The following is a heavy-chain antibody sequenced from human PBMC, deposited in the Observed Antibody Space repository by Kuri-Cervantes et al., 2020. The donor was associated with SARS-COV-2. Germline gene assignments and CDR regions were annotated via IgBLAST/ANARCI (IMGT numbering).Heavy chain of an antibody. J-gene: IGHJ6*02. V-gene: IGHV3-30-3*01. D-gene: IGHD3-3*01. CDR2: ISYDGNNK. CDR1: GFTFSNYA. Sequence: SCAASGFTFSNYAIHWVRQAPGKGLAWVAVISYDGNNKYYADSVKGRFTISRDDSKNTLYLQMNSLRVEDTAVYYCAREFHDFWSGYYGPYYFYAMDVWGQGTTVTVSS. CDR3: AREFHDFWSGYYGPYYFYAMDV.